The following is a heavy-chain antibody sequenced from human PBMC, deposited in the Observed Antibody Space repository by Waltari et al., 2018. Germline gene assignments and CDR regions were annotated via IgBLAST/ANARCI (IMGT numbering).Heavy chain of an antibody. J-gene: IGHJ6*02. D-gene: IGHD6-13*01. V-gene: IGHV1-69*01. CDR3: ASQYSSSWYVRDYYYGMDV. CDR2: IIPNFGTA. CDR1: GGTFSSYA. Sequence: QVQLVQSGAEVKKPGSSVKVSCKASGGTFSSYAISWVRQAPGQGLEWMGGIIPNFGTANYAQKCQGRVTITADESTSIAYMELSSLRSEDTAVYYCASQYSSSWYVRDYYYGMDVWGQGTTVTVSS.